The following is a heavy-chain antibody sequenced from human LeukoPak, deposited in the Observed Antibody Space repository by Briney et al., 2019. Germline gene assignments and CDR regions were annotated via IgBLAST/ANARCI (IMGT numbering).Heavy chain of an antibody. CDR1: GGSIDSSRYY. J-gene: IGHJ2*01. V-gene: IGHV4-39*07. D-gene: IGHD7-27*01. Sequence: SETLSLTCTVSGGSIDSSRYYWTWIRQPPGKGLEWIGSIYYSGGTHYNPSLKRRVSMSVDTSKNQFSLKLRSVTAADTAIYYCARESWGSRSRYFDLWGRGTLVTVSS. CDR2: IYYSGGT. CDR3: ARESWGSRSRYFDL.